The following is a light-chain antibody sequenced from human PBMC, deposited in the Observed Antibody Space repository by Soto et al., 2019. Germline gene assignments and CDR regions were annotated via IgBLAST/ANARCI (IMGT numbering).Light chain of an antibody. CDR2: GAS. CDR3: QQYSSPAPYT. Sequence: EIVLAQSPGTLSLSPGDRATLSCRSSQTISNNFLAWYQQNPGQAPRLLIYGASRRATGIPDRFSGSGSGTDFTITISRLEPEDFAVYYCQQYSSPAPYTFGQGTRLEIK. J-gene: IGKJ2*01. CDR1: QTISNNF. V-gene: IGKV3-20*01.